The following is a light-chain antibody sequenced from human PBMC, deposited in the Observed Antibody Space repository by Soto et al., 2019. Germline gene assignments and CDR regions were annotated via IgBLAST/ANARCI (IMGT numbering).Light chain of an antibody. J-gene: IGKJ2*01. CDR3: QQYNTYSGT. CDR2: KTS. Sequence: DIQMTQSPSTLSASVGDRVIITCRASENINRWLAWYQQKPGKAPKLLIYKTSSLESGVPSRFSGSGSGTEFTLTISSLQPDDFATYYCQQYNTYSGTFGQGTKLEIK. CDR1: ENINRW. V-gene: IGKV1-5*03.